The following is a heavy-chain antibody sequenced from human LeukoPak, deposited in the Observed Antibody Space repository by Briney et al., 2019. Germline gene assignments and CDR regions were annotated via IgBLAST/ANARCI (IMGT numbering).Heavy chain of an antibody. CDR1: GYSISSGYY. CDR2: IYYTGGT. V-gene: IGHV4-38-2*02. CDR3: ARGQRTNLYSYYYYLDV. Sequence: SETLSLTCSVSGYSISSGYYWGWIRQPPGRGLEWIGSIYYTGGTLYNPSLKSRVSMSVDTSTNQFSLKLTSVTAADTAVYYWARGQRTNLYSYYYYLDVGGKGPRATFS. J-gene: IGHJ6*03. D-gene: IGHD1-14*01.